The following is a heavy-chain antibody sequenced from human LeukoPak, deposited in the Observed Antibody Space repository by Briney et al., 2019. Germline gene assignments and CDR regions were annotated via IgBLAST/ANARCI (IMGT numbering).Heavy chain of an antibody. V-gene: IGHV3-23*01. J-gene: IGHJ4*02. D-gene: IGHD3-22*01. CDR2: ISSSGDLT. Sequence: TGGSLRLSCAASGFIFNTYAMSWVRQAPGKGLEWVSSISSSGDLTYYVDSVKGRFTISRDNSKNTLYLQMSSLRAEDTAVYYCAKDRPNYYHSRGSYYKWNGDYWGQGTLVTVSS. CDR1: GFIFNTYA. CDR3: AKDRPNYYHSRGSYYKWNGDY.